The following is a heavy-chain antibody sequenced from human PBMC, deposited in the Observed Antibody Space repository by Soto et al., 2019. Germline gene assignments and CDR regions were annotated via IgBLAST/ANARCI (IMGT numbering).Heavy chain of an antibody. CDR3: ATRGTLNYDFWSGYYQY. CDR1: GGSISNYY. V-gene: IGHV4-59*08. D-gene: IGHD3-3*01. Sequence: ALTCTVSGGSISNYYWSWVRQPPGKGLEWIGYIYYSGSTNYNPSLKSRVTISVDTSKNQFSLKLSSVTAADTAVYYCATRGTLNYDFWSGYYQYWGQGTLVTVSS. J-gene: IGHJ4*02. CDR2: IYYSGST.